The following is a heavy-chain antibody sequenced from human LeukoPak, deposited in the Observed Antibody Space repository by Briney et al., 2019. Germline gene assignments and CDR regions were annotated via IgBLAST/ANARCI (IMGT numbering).Heavy chain of an antibody. CDR1: GYTFTSYY. Sequence: GASVKVSCKASGYTFTSYYMHWVRQAPGQGLEWMGIINPSGGSTSYAQKFQGRVTMTEDTSTDTAYMELSSLRSEDTAVYYCATGPYGSGYKTSFDYWGQGTLVTVSS. D-gene: IGHD3-10*01. J-gene: IGHJ4*02. CDR3: ATGPYGSGYKTSFDY. CDR2: INPSGGST. V-gene: IGHV1-46*01.